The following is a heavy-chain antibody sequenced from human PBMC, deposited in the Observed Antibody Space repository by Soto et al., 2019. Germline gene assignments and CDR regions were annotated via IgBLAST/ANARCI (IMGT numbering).Heavy chain of an antibody. CDR3: ARGGFASIFGVVNGWFDP. CDR1: GYTFTSYG. J-gene: IGHJ5*02. Sequence: ASVKVSYKASGYTFTSYGISWVRQAPGQGLEWMGWISAYNGNTNYAQKLQGRVTMTTDTSTSTASMELRSLRSDETAVYYCARGGFASIFGVVNGWFDPRGQGILVTDS. CDR2: ISAYNGNT. V-gene: IGHV1-18*04. D-gene: IGHD3-3*01.